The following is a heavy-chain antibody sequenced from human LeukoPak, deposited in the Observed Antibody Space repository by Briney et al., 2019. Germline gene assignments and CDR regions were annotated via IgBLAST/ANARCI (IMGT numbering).Heavy chain of an antibody. CDR3: AKSFSETERATITAY. CDR2: INHSGST. Sequence: SETLSLTCAVYGGSFSGYYWSWIRQPPGKGLEWIGEINHSGSTNCNPSLKSRVTISVDTSKNQFSLKLSSVTAADTAIYYCAKSFSETERATITAYWGQGTLVTVSS. CDR1: GGSFSGYY. V-gene: IGHV4-34*01. J-gene: IGHJ4*02. D-gene: IGHD5-24*01.